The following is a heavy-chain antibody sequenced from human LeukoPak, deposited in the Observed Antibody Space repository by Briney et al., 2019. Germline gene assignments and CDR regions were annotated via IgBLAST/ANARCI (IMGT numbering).Heavy chain of an antibody. Sequence: GGSLRLSCAASGFTFSSYAMSWVLQAPGKGLEWVSAISGSGGSTYYADSVKGRFTISRDNSKNTLYLQMNSLRAEDTAVYYCAKGGLSSSWYGYYFDYWGQGTLVTVSS. CDR2: ISGSGGST. D-gene: IGHD6-13*01. CDR3: AKGGLSSSWYGYYFDY. CDR1: GFTFSSYA. J-gene: IGHJ4*02. V-gene: IGHV3-23*01.